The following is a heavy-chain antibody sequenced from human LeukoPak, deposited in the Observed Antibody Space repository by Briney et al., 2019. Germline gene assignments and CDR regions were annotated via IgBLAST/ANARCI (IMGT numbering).Heavy chain of an antibody. CDR1: GGPISSYY. Sequence: SETLSLTCTVSGGPISSYYWSWLRKPAGKRLEWLGRIYTSGSTNYNPSLKSRVTMSVDTSKNQFSLKLSSLTAADTAVYYCARAQGYCTNGVCYPFDYWGQGTLVTVSS. D-gene: IGHD2-8*01. CDR2: IYTSGST. J-gene: IGHJ4*02. V-gene: IGHV4-4*07. CDR3: ARAQGYCTNGVCYPFDY.